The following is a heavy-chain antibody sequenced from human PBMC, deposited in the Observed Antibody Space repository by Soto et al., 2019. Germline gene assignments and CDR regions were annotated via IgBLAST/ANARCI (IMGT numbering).Heavy chain of an antibody. Sequence: SGPTLVNPTQTLTLTCTFSGFSLSTSGMCVSWIRQPPGKALEWLALIDWDDDKYYSTSLKTRLTISKDTSKNQVVLTMTNMDPVDTATYYCARIFSSGSRSGAFHIWGQGTMVTVSS. CDR2: IDWDDDK. J-gene: IGHJ3*02. CDR1: GFSLSTSGMC. CDR3: ARIFSSGSRSGAFHI. V-gene: IGHV2-70*01. D-gene: IGHD3-10*01.